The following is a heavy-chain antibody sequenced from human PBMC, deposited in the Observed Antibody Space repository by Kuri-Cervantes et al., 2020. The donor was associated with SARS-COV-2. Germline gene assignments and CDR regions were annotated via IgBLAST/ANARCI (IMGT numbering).Heavy chain of an antibody. V-gene: IGHV1-18*01. Sequence: ASVKVSCKASGYTFTSYGISWVRQAPGQGLEWMGWISAYNGNTNYAQKLQGRVTMTTDTSTSTAYMELGSLRFEDTAVYYCARGYKSESRDDVLLKIYGFSPPQNYYMDVWGNGTTVTVSS. CDR1: GYTFTSYG. CDR2: ISAYNGNT. CDR3: ARGYKSESRDDVLLKIYGFSPPQNYYMDV. D-gene: IGHD2-8*02. J-gene: IGHJ6*03.